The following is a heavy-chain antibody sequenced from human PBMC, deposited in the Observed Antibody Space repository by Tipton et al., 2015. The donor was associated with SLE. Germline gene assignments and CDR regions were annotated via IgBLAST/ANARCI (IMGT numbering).Heavy chain of an antibody. V-gene: IGHV4-30-4*08. CDR1: GDSIRSGDYY. D-gene: IGHD2/OR15-2a*01. Sequence: TLSLTCTVSGDSIRSGDYYWTWIRQPPGRGLEWIGYIYHSGRPYTRYNPSLKSRVSMSDDTSKNQFSLNLTSVTAADTAVYYCAGHARPTYFTGLGVWGQGTTVTVS. CDR2: IYHSGRP. CDR3: AGHARPTYFTGLGV. J-gene: IGHJ6*02.